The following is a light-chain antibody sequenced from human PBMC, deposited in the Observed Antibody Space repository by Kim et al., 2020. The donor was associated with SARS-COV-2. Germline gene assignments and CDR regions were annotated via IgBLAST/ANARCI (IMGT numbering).Light chain of an antibody. V-gene: IGKV3-20*01. CDR3: QPYGSSPYT. CDR1: QSVSGITY. J-gene: IGKJ2*01. Sequence: EIVLTQSPGTLSLSPGEGATLSCRASQSVSGITYLAWYQQKPGQAPRLLIYGASSRATGIPDRFSGGGSGTDFTLTISRLEPEDFAVYYCQPYGSSPYTFGQGTKLEI. CDR2: GAS.